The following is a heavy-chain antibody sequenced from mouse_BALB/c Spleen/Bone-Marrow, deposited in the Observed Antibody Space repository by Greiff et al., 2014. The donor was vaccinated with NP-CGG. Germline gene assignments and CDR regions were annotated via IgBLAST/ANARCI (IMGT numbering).Heavy chain of an antibody. D-gene: IGHD3-2*01. Sequence: VQLQQSGAELVKPGASVKLSCTASGFNIKDTYMHWVKQRPEQGLEWIGRIDPANGNTKYDPKFQGKAIITADTSSNTAYLQLSSLTSEDTAVYYCATTDSSGVFAYWGQGTLVTVSA. J-gene: IGHJ3*01. CDR3: ATTDSSGVFAY. CDR2: IDPANGNT. V-gene: IGHV14-3*02. CDR1: GFNIKDTY.